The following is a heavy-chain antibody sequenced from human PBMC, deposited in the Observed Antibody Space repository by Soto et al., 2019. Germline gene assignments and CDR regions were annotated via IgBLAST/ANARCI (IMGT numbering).Heavy chain of an antibody. CDR2: IGDTGGST. J-gene: IGHJ4*02. CDR1: GFTFSSNV. V-gene: IGHV3-23*01. Sequence: EVQLLESGGDLVQPGGSLRLSCAASGFTFSSNVMSWVRQAPGKGLECVSAIGDTGGSTYYADSVKGRFTISRDNSKNTLSLQMKSLRAEDTAVYYCAKVGSFYDYWSGRYYFDYWGQGTLVTVSS. CDR3: AKVGSFYDYWSGRYYFDY. D-gene: IGHD3-3*01.